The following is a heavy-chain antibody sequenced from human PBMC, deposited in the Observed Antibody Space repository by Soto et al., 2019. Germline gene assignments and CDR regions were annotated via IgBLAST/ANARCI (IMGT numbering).Heavy chain of an antibody. CDR3: ERSTGWSKYYYYGMDV. V-gene: IGHV5-51*01. Sequence: RGESLKISCKSSGYSFTSYWIGWVRQMPGKGLEWMGIIYPGDSDTRYSPSFQGQVTISADKSISTAYLQWSSLKASDTAMYYCERSTGWSKYYYYGMDVWGQGTTVTVSS. J-gene: IGHJ6*02. CDR2: IYPGDSDT. CDR1: GYSFTSYW. D-gene: IGHD6-19*01.